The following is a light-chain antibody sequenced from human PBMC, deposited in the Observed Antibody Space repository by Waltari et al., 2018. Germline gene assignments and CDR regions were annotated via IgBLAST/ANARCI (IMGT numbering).Light chain of an antibody. CDR3: MQALQTRR. V-gene: IGKV2-28*01. CDR2: LGS. J-gene: IGKJ3*01. Sequence: DIVMTQSPLSLPVTPGEPASISRRASQSLLHSNGYNYLDWYVQKPGQSPQLLIYLGSNRASGVPGRFNGSGSGTDFTLKISRVEAEDVGIYYCMQALQTRRFGPGTEVDIK. CDR1: QSLLHSNGYNY.